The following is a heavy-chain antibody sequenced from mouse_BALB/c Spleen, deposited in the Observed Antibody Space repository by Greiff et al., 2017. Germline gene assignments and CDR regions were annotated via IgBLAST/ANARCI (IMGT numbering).Heavy chain of an antibody. D-gene: IGHD2-4*01. V-gene: IGHV14-1*02. Sequence: EVQLQQSGAELVRPGALVKLSCKASGFNIKDYYMHWVKQRPEQGLEWIGWIDPENGNTIYDPKFQGKASITADTSSNTAYLQLSSLTSEDTAVYYCARSSMITEPFAYWGQGTLVTVSA. CDR2: IDPENGNT. CDR3: ARSSMITEPFAY. J-gene: IGHJ3*01. CDR1: GFNIKDYY.